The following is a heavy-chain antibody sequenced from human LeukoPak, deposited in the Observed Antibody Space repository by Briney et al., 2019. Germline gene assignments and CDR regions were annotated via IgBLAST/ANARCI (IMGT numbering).Heavy chain of an antibody. Sequence: PGGSLRLSCAASGFTFSSYAMSWVRQAPGKGLEWVSAFRGSGGSTYYADSVKGRFTISRDNSKNKLYLQMNRLRAEDTAVYYCAKDQGSVIAARPDYWGQGTLVTVSS. CDR2: FRGSGGST. D-gene: IGHD6-6*01. CDR3: AKDQGSVIAARPDY. V-gene: IGHV3-23*01. J-gene: IGHJ4*02. CDR1: GFTFSSYA.